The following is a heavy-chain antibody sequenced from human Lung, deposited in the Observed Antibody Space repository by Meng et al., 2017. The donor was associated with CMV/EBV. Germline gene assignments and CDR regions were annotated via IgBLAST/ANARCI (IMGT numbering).Heavy chain of an antibody. CDR2: SYYDGTT. CDR3: ARQAPDNWFDP. Sequence: CTVSSGPMSSGVYCWRWIRQHPEKGLEWIGYSYYDGTTHYNPSLRSRVSISVDTSKNQFSLKLNSVTAADMAVYFCARQAPDNWFDPWGQGALVTVSS. J-gene: IGHJ5*02. V-gene: IGHV4-31*03. CDR1: SGPMSSGVYC.